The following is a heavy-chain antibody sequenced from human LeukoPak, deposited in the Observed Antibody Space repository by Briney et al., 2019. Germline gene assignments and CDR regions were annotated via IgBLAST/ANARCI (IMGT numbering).Heavy chain of an antibody. CDR1: GFTFDDYA. CDR3: AKDIGPTPLGMDV. J-gene: IGHJ6*02. Sequence: PGGSLRLSCAASGFTFDDYAMHWVRQAPGKGLEWVSLISWDGGSTYYADSVKGRFTISRDNSKNSLYLQMNSLRAEDTALYYCAKDIGPTPLGMDVWGQGTTVTVSS. D-gene: IGHD2-15*01. V-gene: IGHV3-43D*03. CDR2: ISWDGGST.